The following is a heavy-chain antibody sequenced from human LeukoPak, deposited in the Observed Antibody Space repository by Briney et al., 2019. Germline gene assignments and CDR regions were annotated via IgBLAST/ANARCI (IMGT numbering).Heavy chain of an antibody. Sequence: PSETLSLTCTVSGGSIRSGSYYWSWIRQPAGNGLEWIGRIYTSGSTNYNPSLKSRVNISLDTPKNQFSLKLISVTAADTAVYSCARLQWLSTPFFDYRGQGTLVTVSS. CDR2: IYTSGST. D-gene: IGHD6-19*01. V-gene: IGHV4-61*02. CDR3: ARLQWLSTPFFDY. CDR1: GGSIRSGSYY. J-gene: IGHJ4*02.